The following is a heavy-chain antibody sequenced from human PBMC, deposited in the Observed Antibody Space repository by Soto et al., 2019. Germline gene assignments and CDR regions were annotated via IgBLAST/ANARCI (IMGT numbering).Heavy chain of an antibody. Sequence: GGSLRLSCTASGFTFGDYAMSWFRQAPGKGLEWVGFIRSKAYGGTTEYAASVKGRFTISRDDSKSIAYLQMNSLKTEDTAVYYCTYGYCSSTSRGGGYYYYYGMDVWGQGTTVTVSS. V-gene: IGHV3-49*03. D-gene: IGHD2-2*03. CDR1: GFTFGDYA. CDR2: IRSKAYGGTT. J-gene: IGHJ6*02. CDR3: TYGYCSSTSRGGGYYYYYGMDV.